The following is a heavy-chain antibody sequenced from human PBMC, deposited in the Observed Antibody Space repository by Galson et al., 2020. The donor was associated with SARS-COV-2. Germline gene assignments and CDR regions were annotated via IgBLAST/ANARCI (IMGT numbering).Heavy chain of an antibody. D-gene: IGHD3-3*01. CDR1: GFNFNNYV. CDR2: ISGSGGST. CDR3: AKDFWSGYPIYYWEY. Sequence: GGSLRLSCTASGFNFNNYVMSWVRQPPGKGLEWVSGISGSGGSTYYADSVTGRFTISRDNSKNTLYLQMKSLRAEDTAVYYCAKDFWSGYPIYYWEYWGQGTLVTVSS. J-gene: IGHJ4*02. V-gene: IGHV3-23*01.